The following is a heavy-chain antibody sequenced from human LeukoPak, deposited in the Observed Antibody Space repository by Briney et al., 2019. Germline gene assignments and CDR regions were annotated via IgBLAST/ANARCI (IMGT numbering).Heavy chain of an antibody. V-gene: IGHV3-9*01. CDR1: GFTFDDYA. CDR3: AKSPRGAAAPPFQH. CDR2: ISWNSGSI. Sequence: PGGSLRLSCAASGFTFDDYAMHWARQAPGKGLEWVSGISWNSGSIGYADSVKGRFTISRDNAKNSLYLQMNSLRAEDTALYYCAKSPRGAAAPPFQHWGQGTLVTVSS. D-gene: IGHD6-13*01. J-gene: IGHJ1*01.